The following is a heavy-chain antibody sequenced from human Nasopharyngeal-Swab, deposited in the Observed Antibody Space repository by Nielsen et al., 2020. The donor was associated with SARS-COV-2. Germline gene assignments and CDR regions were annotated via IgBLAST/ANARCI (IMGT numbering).Heavy chain of an antibody. CDR2: IKSKTDGGTT. J-gene: IGHJ4*02. CDR3: TTDSRDYDFWSGYYPPSDY. V-gene: IGHV3-15*01. D-gene: IGHD3-3*01. Sequence: WIRQPPGKGLEWVGRIKSKTDGGTTDYAAPVKGRFTISRDDSKNTLYLQMNSLKTEDTAVYYCTTDSRDYDFWSGYYPPSDYRGQGTLVTVSS.